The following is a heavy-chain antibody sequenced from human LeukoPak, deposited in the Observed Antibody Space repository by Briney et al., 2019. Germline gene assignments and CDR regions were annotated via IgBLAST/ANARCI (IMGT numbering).Heavy chain of an antibody. CDR2: IYPGDSDT. V-gene: IGHV5-51*01. Sequence: GESLKISSKGSGYGLTSYWIGWGRQMPGKGLEWMGIIYPGDSDTRYSPSFQGQVTISADKSISTAYLQWSSLKASDTAMYYCARRGCSSTSCYSTEDAFDIWGQGTMVTVSS. CDR3: ARRGCSSTSCYSTEDAFDI. CDR1: GYGLTSYW. D-gene: IGHD2-2*01. J-gene: IGHJ3*02.